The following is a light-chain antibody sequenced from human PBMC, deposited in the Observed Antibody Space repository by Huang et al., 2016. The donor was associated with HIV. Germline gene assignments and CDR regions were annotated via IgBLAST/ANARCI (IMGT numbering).Light chain of an antibody. V-gene: IGKV3-20*01. CDR3: QQYASSRLT. J-gene: IGKJ4*01. CDR1: QSVSNF. CDR2: RAS. Sequence: EIVLTQSPGTLSLSPGERATLSCRASQSVSNFLAWYQQKPGQAPRLLVYRASTRATGIPDRFSGSGSETDFTLTISRLGPEDFAVYYCQQYASSRLTFGGGTKVEIK.